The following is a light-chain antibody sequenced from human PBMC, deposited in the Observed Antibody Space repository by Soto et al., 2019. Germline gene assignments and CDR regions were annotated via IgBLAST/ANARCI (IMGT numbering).Light chain of an antibody. CDR2: RAS. CDR1: QHVSSN. V-gene: IGKV3-15*01. CDR3: QQYNNWPYT. Sequence: EIVMTQSPATLSVSPGGSATLSCRASQHVSSNFAWYRQKPGQAPTLLIYRASTRDSGIPARVSGSGSGTEFTLTISSLQSEDFAVYYCQQYNNWPYTFGQGTKLEIK. J-gene: IGKJ2*01.